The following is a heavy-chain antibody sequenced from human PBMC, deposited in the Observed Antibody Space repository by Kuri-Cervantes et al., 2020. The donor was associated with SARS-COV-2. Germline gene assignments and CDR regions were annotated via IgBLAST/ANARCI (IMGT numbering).Heavy chain of an antibody. CDR1: GFSLTTSGVC. J-gene: IGHJ3*02. V-gene: IGHV2-5*05. CDR3: ARIPYSGRAGAFDI. CDR2: IYWDDDK. D-gene: IGHD1-26*01. Sequence: SGPTLVKPTQTLTLTCTFSGFSLTTSGVCVGWIRQPPGKALEWLALIYWDDDKRYAPALKTRLTISKDTSKNQVVLTMTNMDPVDTATYYCARIPYSGRAGAFDIWGQGTMVTVSS.